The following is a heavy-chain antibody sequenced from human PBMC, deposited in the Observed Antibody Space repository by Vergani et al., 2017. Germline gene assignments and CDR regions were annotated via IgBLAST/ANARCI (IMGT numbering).Heavy chain of an antibody. CDR1: GGTFSSYA. CDR2: IIPIFGTA. J-gene: IGHJ4*02. CDR3: AGESNGDYVTGGYFDY. Sequence: QVQLVQSGAEVKKPGSSVKVSCKASGGTFSSYAISWVRRAPGQGLEWMGGIIPIFGTANYAQKFQGRVTITADESTSTAYMELSSLRSEDTAVYYCAGESNGDYVTGGYFDYWGQGTLVTVSS. D-gene: IGHD4-17*01. V-gene: IGHV1-69*01.